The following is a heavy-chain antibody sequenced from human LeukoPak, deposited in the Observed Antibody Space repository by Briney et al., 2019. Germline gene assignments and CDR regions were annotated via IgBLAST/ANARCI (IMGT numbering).Heavy chain of an antibody. CDR1: GYTFTVYY. CDR3: ARESNDAFDI. J-gene: IGHJ3*02. V-gene: IGHV1-2*02. CDR2: INPNSGGT. Sequence: ASVKVSCKASGYTFTVYYLHWVRQAPGQGLEWMGWINPNSGGTNYAQKFQGRVTMTGDTSISTAYMELSRLRSDDTAVYYCARESNDAFDIWGQGTMVTVSS.